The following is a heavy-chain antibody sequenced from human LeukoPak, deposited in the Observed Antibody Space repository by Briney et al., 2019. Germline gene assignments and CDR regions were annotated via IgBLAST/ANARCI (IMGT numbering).Heavy chain of an antibody. CDR1: GYTFTDYY. D-gene: IGHD3-9*01. Sequence: ASVKVSCKASGYTFTDYYIHWVRQAPGQGLEWMGWISPNSGGTHYAQNFQGWVTMTRDTSISTAYMELSRLRSDDTAVYYCARAQDILTGYYFDYWGQGSLVTVSS. CDR3: ARAQDILTGYYFDY. J-gene: IGHJ4*02. V-gene: IGHV1-2*04. CDR2: ISPNSGGT.